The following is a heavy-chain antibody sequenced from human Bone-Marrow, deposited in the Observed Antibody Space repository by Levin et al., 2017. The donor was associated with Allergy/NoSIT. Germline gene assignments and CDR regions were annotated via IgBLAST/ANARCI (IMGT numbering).Heavy chain of an antibody. V-gene: IGHV3-30-3*01. Sequence: GGSLRLSCAASGFTFSSYAMHWVRQAPGKGLEWVAVISYDGSNKYYADSVKGRFTISRDNSKNTLYLQMNSLRAEDTAVYYCARDFFRTDIVLVPAAREMDYYYGMDVWGQGTTVTVSS. D-gene: IGHD2-2*01. CDR3: ARDFFRTDIVLVPAAREMDYYYGMDV. J-gene: IGHJ6*02. CDR1: GFTFSSYA. CDR2: ISYDGSNK.